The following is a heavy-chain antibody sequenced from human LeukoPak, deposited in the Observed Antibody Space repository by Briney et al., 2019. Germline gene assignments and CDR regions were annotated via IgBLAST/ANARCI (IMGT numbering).Heavy chain of an antibody. CDR2: MNPNSGNT. Sequence: ASVKVSCKASGYTFTSYDINWVRQATGQGLEWMGWMNPNSGNTGSAQKFQGSVTMTRNTSTATAYMELSSLRSEDTAVYYCARAKLTGSDYWGQGTLVTVSS. CDR1: GYTFTSYD. V-gene: IGHV1-8*01. J-gene: IGHJ4*02. CDR3: ARAKLTGSDY. D-gene: IGHD7-27*01.